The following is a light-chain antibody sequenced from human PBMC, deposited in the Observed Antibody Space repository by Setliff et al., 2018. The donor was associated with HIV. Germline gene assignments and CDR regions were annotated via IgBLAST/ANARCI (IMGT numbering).Light chain of an antibody. CDR2: DVT. J-gene: IGLJ1*01. Sequence: QSALTQPPSASGSPGQSVTISCTGTSSDVGGYNSVSWYQQHPGKAPKVMIYDVTKRPSGVSDRFSGSKSGNTASLTISGLQTEDEADYYCCSYTSSLTYVFGTGTKVTVL. V-gene: IGLV2-11*01. CDR3: CSYTSSLTYV. CDR1: SSDVGGYNS.